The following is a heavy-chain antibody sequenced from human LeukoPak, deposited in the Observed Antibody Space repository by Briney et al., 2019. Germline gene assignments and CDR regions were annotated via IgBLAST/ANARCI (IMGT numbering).Heavy chain of an antibody. CDR1: GYTFTGYY. V-gene: IGHV1-18*04. CDR2: ISAYNGNT. D-gene: IGHD3-16*01. Sequence: ASVKVSCKASGYTFTGYYMHWVRQAPGQGLEWMGWISAYNGNTNYAQKLQGRVTMTTDTSTSTAYMELRSLRSDDTAVYYCARDLIYYYYYMDVWGKGTTVTISS. CDR3: ARDLIYYYYYMDV. J-gene: IGHJ6*03.